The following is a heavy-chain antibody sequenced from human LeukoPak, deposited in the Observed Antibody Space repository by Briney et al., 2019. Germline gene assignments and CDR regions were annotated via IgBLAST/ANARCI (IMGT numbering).Heavy chain of an antibody. Sequence: PGGSLRLSCATSGFSFSSYAMSWVRQAPGKGLEWVSAMSSSDDGRYYAASVRGRFTISRDTSRSTLYLQMNSLRAEDTAVYYCAKSPYYYGSGNAFDIWGQGTMVTVSS. CDR3: AKSPYYYGSGNAFDI. V-gene: IGHV3-23*01. D-gene: IGHD3-10*01. CDR2: MSSSDDGR. J-gene: IGHJ3*02. CDR1: GFSFSSYA.